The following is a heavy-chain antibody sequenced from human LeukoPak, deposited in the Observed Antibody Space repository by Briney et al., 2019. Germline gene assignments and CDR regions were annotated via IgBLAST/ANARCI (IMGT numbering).Heavy chain of an antibody. CDR3: ASSDFWSGYLGS. J-gene: IGHJ4*02. CDR2: IHSSGSS. D-gene: IGHD3-3*01. Sequence: SETLSLTCSVSGGSISTYYWNWIRQPPGKGLEWIGDIHSSGSSKYNPSLRTRVSISVDTSKKQLSLKLRSVTAADTAVYFCASSDFWSGYLGSWGQGTLITVSS. V-gene: IGHV4-59*01. CDR1: GGSISTYY.